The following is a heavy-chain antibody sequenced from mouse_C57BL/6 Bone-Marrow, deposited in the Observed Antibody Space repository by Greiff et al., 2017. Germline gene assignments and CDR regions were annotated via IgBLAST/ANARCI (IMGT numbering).Heavy chain of an antibody. CDR2: IYPGDGDT. CDR3: ARLVTGTSYFDY. D-gene: IGHD4-1*01. CDR1: GYAFSSSW. Sequence: QVQLKQSGPELVKPGASVKISCKASGYAFSSSWMNWVKQRPGKGLEWIGRIYPGDGDTNYNGKFKGKATLTADKSSSTAYMQLSSLTSEDSAVYFCARLVTGTSYFDYWGQGTTLTVSS. V-gene: IGHV1-82*01. J-gene: IGHJ2*01.